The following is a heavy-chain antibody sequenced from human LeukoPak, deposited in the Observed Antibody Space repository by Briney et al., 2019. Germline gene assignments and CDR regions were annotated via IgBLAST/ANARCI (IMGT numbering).Heavy chain of an antibody. D-gene: IGHD3-10*02. J-gene: IGHJ4*02. Sequence: RTGGSLRLSCAASGFTFSDYYMSWIRQAPGKGLEWVSYISSSSSYTSYADSVKGRFTISRDNAKNSLYLQMNRLRAEDTAVYYCARDMFGELSQTDYWGQGTLVTVSS. CDR2: ISSSSSYT. CDR3: ARDMFGELSQTDY. CDR1: GFTFSDYY. V-gene: IGHV3-11*05.